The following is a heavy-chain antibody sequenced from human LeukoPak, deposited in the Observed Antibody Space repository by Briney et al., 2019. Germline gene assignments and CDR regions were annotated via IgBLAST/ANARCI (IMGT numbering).Heavy chain of an antibody. CDR2: IYPGDSDT. CDR1: GYSFTSYW. Sequence: GESLKISCKGSGYSFTSYWISWVRQMPGKGLEWMGIIYPGDSDTRYSPSFQGQVTISADKSISTAYLQWSSLKASDTAMYYCASLRLGYCSGGSCYAQPTDAFDIWGQGTMVTVSS. CDR3: ASLRLGYCSGGSCYAQPTDAFDI. D-gene: IGHD2-15*01. V-gene: IGHV5-51*01. J-gene: IGHJ3*02.